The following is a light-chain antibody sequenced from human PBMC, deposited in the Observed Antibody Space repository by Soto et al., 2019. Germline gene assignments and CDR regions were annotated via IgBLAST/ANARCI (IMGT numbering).Light chain of an antibody. Sequence: QSALTQPASVSGSPGQSITISCTGTSSDVGAYNYVSWYQQHPGNAPRLLIYDVNNRPSDVSNRFSGSKSGNTASLTISGLRAEDEADYYCNSYTPPSYVFGTGTKLTVL. CDR1: SSDVGAYNY. V-gene: IGLV2-14*03. CDR2: DVN. J-gene: IGLJ1*01. CDR3: NSYTPPSYV.